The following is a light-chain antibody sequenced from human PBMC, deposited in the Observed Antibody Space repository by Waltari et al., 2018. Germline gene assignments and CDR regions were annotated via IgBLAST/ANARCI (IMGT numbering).Light chain of an antibody. V-gene: IGKV1-33*01. Sequence: DIQLTQSPSSLSAAVGHRVTITCQATQDITTTLSWFQQQQGKAPQLLIYDATSLQAGVPTLFSGTVSGTAFSFTITSLQPEDAATYCCQHYHSLPYTFGRGTKLHIK. J-gene: IGKJ2*01. CDR3: QHYHSLPYT. CDR1: QDITTT. CDR2: DAT.